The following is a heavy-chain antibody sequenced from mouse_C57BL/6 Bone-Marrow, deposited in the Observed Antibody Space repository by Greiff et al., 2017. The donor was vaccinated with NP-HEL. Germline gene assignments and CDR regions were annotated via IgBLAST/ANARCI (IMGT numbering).Heavy chain of an antibody. V-gene: IGHV1-69*01. D-gene: IGHD2-14*01. Sequence: QVQLQQPGAELVMPGASVKLSCKASGYTFTSYWMHWVKQRPGQGLEWIGEIDPSDSYTNYNQKFKGKSTMTVDKSSSTAYMQLSSLTSEDPAVYYCARSAYRPYYAMDYWGQGTSVTVAS. CDR3: ARSAYRPYYAMDY. CDR2: IDPSDSYT. J-gene: IGHJ4*01. CDR1: GYTFTSYW.